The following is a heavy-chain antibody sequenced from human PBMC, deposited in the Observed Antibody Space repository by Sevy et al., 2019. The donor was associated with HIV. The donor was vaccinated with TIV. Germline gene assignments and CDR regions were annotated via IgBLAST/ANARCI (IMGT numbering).Heavy chain of an antibody. CDR1: GFPFSSYA. J-gene: IGHJ3*02. V-gene: IGHV3-23*01. CDR3: ASPYYYDSSGQRTHAFDI. CDR2: LIGGGSRT. D-gene: IGHD3-22*01. Sequence: GGSLRLSCAASGFPFSSYAMSWVRQAPGKGLEWVSTLIGGGSRTYYADSVTGRFIISRDNSKNTLYLQMNSLRAEDTAVYYCASPYYYDSSGQRTHAFDIWGQGTMVTVSS.